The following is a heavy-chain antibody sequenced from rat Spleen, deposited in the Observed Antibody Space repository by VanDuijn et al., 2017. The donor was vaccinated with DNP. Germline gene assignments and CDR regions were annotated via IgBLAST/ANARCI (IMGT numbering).Heavy chain of an antibody. J-gene: IGHJ2*01. Sequence: EVQLVESGGGLVQPGRSLKLSCAASGFTFSNYYMAWVRQAPKKGLEWVASISAGGGNTYYRDSVKGRFTISRDNAKNTLYLQIDSLTSEETATYYCARRSYFFDSWGQGVMVTVSS. V-gene: IGHV5-25*01. CDR2: ISAGGGNT. CDR1: GFTFSNYY. CDR3: ARRSYFFDS.